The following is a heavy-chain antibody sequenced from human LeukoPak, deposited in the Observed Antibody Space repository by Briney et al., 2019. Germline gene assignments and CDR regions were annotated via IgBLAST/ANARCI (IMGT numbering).Heavy chain of an antibody. J-gene: IGHJ6*03. CDR1: GGSFSGYY. Sequence: SETLSLTCAVYGGSFSGYYWSWIRQPPGKGLEWIGEINHSGSTNYNPSLKSRVTISVDTSKNQFSLKLSSVTAADTAVYYCARLGRAAAGTDYYYYMDVWGKGTTVTISS. V-gene: IGHV4-34*01. CDR2: INHSGST. CDR3: ARLGRAAAGTDYYYYMDV. D-gene: IGHD6-13*01.